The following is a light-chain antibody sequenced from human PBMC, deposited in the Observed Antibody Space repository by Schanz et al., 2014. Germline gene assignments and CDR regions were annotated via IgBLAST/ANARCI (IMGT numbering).Light chain of an antibody. CDR2: GVS. CDR3: SSYAGSYTWL. V-gene: IGLV2-11*01. Sequence: QSALTQPRSVSGSPGQSVTISCTGTSSDVGAYDYVSWYQQHPGKAPKLMIYGVSHRPSGVPDRFSGSKSGNTASLTISGLQADDEADYYCSSYAGSYTWLFGGGTKLTVL. CDR1: SSDVGAYDY. J-gene: IGLJ3*02.